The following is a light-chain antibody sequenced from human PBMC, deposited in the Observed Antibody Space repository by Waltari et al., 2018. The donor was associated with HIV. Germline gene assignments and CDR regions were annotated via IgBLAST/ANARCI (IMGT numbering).Light chain of an antibody. CDR1: SSDVGDYNY. CDR2: EVN. V-gene: IGLV2-8*01. CDR3: SSYVGSNRV. J-gene: IGLJ3*02. Sequence: QSALTQPPSASGSPGQSVTISCTGISSDVGDYNYVSWYQQHPGKAPQLMIYEVNKRAAGVPDLFSGSNSGNTAALTVSGLQAEEEADYYCSSYVGSNRVFGGGTKLTVL.